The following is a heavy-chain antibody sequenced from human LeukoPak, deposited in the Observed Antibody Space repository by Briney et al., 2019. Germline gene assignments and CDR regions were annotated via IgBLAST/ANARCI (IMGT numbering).Heavy chain of an antibody. V-gene: IGHV3-23*01. CDR3: TRQDCSGGSCSYVDY. J-gene: IGHJ4*02. Sequence: GGSLRLSCAASGFTFSSYAMSWVRQAPGKGLEWVSATSGSGGSAYYADSVKGRFTISRDNSKNTLYLQMNSLRAEDTAVYYCTRQDCSGGSCSYVDYWGQGTLVTVSS. CDR2: TSGSGGSA. D-gene: IGHD2-15*01. CDR1: GFTFSSYA.